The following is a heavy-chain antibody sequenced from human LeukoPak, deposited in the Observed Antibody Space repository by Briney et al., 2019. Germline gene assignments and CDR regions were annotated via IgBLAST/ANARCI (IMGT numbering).Heavy chain of an antibody. V-gene: IGHV1-2*02. CDR1: GYTYTGYY. J-gene: IGHJ4*02. CDR2: INPSSGGT. D-gene: IGHD6-13*01. Sequence: ASVKVSCKASGYTYTGYYMHWVRQDPGQGLQWMGWINPSSGGTNYAQKFQGRVTMNRDTSISTAYMELSRLTSDDTAVYYSAKDQQGDLDYWGQGTLVTVSS. CDR3: AKDQQGDLDY.